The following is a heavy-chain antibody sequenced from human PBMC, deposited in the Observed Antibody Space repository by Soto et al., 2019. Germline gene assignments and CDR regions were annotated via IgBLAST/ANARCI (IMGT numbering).Heavy chain of an antibody. V-gene: IGHV4-34*01. Sequence: SETLSLTCAVYGASLSDNYCNWLRQPPGKGLEWIGEINHSANTNYNPSLRSRVTISIDTSKNHLSLNLTSVSAADTAVYYCARGRGEFEAWGKGTPVTVSS. CDR3: ARGRGEFEA. D-gene: IGHD2-21*01. J-gene: IGHJ5*02. CDR2: INHSANT. CDR1: GASLSDNY.